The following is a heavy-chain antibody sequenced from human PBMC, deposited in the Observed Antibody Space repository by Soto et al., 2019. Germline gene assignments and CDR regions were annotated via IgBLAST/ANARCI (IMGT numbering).Heavy chain of an antibody. CDR2: IYHSGST. CDR3: ARDLGDTAMDLDY. Sequence: QVQLQESCPGLVKPSGTLSLTCAVSGGSISSSNWSIWVRQPPGKGLEWIGEIYHSGSTNYNPSLKSRVNISVDKSKNQFSLKLSSVPAADTAVYYCARDLGDTAMDLDYWGQGTLVTVSS. V-gene: IGHV4-4*02. J-gene: IGHJ4*02. D-gene: IGHD5-18*01. CDR1: GGSISSSNW.